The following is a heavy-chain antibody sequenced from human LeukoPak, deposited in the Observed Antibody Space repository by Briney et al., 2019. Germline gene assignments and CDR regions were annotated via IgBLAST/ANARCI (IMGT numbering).Heavy chain of an antibody. D-gene: IGHD2-15*01. Sequence: ASVNVSCKASGYTFTSYGISWVRQAPGQGLEWMGWISAYNGNTNYAQKLQGRVTMTTDTSTSTAYMELRSLRSDDTAVYYCARCKGGSCYHWFDPWGQGTLVTVSS. J-gene: IGHJ5*02. V-gene: IGHV1-18*01. CDR1: GYTFTSYG. CDR3: ARCKGGSCYHWFDP. CDR2: ISAYNGNT.